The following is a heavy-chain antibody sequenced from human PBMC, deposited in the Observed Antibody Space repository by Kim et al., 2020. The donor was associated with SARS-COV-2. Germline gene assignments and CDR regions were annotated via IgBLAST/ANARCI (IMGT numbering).Heavy chain of an antibody. D-gene: IGHD1-1*01. CDR2: IRSKANSYAT. V-gene: IGHV3-73*01. Sequence: GGSLRLSCAASGFAFSGSAMHWVRQASGKGLDWVGRIRSKANSYATAYAASVKGRFTIARDDSKNTAYLQMNSLKTEDTAVYYCTSVPGKTLAFWDAFDIWGQGKWSPSLQ. CDR3: TSVPGKTLAFWDAFDI. CDR1: GFAFSGSA. J-gene: IGHJ3*02.